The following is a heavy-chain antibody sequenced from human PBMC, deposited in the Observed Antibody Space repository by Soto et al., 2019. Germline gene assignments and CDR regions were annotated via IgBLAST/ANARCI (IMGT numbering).Heavy chain of an antibody. V-gene: IGHV3-23*01. Sequence: MQLLESGGGLVQPGGSLRLSCTASGFTFSNYAMTWVRQAPGKGLNWVSTINNVGYIYDADSVKGRFTISRDDARNTRYLQMNSLRVEDTAVYYCAIRGDGSDRYNYCMDVWGQGTTVIVSS. CDR3: AIRGDGSDRYNYCMDV. J-gene: IGHJ6*02. CDR2: INNVGYI. CDR1: GFTFSNYA. D-gene: IGHD3-16*01.